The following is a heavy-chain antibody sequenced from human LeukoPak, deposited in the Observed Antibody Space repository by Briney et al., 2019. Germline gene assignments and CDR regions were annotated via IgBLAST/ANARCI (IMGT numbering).Heavy chain of an antibody. CDR2: ISRSGSSI. J-gene: IGHJ5*02. CDR3: ARDRSGWYRWFDP. D-gene: IGHD6-19*01. Sequence: GGSLRLSCAASGFTFSSYEMNWVRQAPGKGLEWISYISRSGSSIYYADSVKGRFTISRDNAKNPLYLQMNSLRAEDTAVYYCARDRSGWYRWFDPWGQGTLVTVSS. V-gene: IGHV3-48*03. CDR1: GFTFSSYE.